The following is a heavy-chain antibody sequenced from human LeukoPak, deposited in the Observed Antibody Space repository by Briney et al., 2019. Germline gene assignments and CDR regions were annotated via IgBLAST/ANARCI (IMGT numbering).Heavy chain of an antibody. V-gene: IGHV4-4*02. CDR2: IHRAGRT. J-gene: IGHJ4*02. CDR1: GVSISSSEW. CDR3: GKTDIYFNPIDY. Sequence: SGTLSLSRAVSGVSISSSEWWIWVRQPPGQGLEWIGEIHRAGRTRYNPSLKSRVTISMDYSKNQFSLKLTSVTAADTAIYYCGKTDIYFNPIDYWGPGSLVTVSS. D-gene: IGHD3-9*01.